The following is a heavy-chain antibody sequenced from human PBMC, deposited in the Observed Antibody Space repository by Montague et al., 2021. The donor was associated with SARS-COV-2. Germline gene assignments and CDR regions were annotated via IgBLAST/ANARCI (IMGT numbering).Heavy chain of an antibody. CDR3: ARHGHTDFGNPNWSDP. CDR1: GDSINSDTAF. CDR2: MVYSGRN. Sequence: SETLSLTCTVSGDSINSDTAFWGWVRQSPGKGLEWIGSMVYSGRNFYNGALRSRLTISVDTSKNQFSLELRAVTAADTGLYYCARHGHTDFGNPNWSDPWGQGTLVTVSS. J-gene: IGHJ5*02. V-gene: IGHV4-39*01. D-gene: IGHD5-18*01.